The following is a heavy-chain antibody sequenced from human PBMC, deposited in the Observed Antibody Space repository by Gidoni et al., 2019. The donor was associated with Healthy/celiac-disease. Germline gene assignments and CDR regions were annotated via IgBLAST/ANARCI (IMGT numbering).Heavy chain of an antibody. CDR3: AKTAHYYDSSGYETGFDY. D-gene: IGHD3-22*01. V-gene: IGHV3-23*01. J-gene: IGHJ4*02. CDR2: ISGSGGST. Sequence: EVQLLESGGGLVQPGGSLRLSCAASGFTFSSYAMSWVRQAPGKGLEWVSAISGSGGSTYYADSVKGRFTISRDNSKNTLYLQMNRLRAEDTAVYYCAKTAHYYDSSGYETGFDYWGQGTLVTVSS. CDR1: GFTFSSYA.